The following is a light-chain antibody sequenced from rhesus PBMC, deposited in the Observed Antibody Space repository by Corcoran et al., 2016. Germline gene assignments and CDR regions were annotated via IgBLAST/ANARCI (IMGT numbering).Light chain of an antibody. V-gene: IGKV1-33*02. CDR3: QQHHSYPRT. CDR1: QGISSW. J-gene: IGKJ1*01. CDR2: AES. Sequence: DIQMTQSPSSLSASVGDRVTITCQASQGISSWLAWYQQKPGKAPKLRIYAESMLQSGVPSRFSGSGTGTDFPLTISSLQHEDFATYYCQQHHSYPRTFGQGTKVEIK.